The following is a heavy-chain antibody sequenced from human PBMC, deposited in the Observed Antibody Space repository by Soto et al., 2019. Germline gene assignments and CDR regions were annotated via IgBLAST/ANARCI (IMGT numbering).Heavy chain of an antibody. Sequence: ASVKVSCKASGYTFTSYGISWVRQAPGQGLEWMGIINPSGGSTSYAQKFQGRVTMTRDTSTSTVYMELSSLRSEDTAVYYCAIRYCSSTSCSWGSMDVWGKGTTVTVSS. CDR1: GYTFTSYG. CDR2: INPSGGST. J-gene: IGHJ6*03. CDR3: AIRYCSSTSCSWGSMDV. V-gene: IGHV1-46*03. D-gene: IGHD2-2*01.